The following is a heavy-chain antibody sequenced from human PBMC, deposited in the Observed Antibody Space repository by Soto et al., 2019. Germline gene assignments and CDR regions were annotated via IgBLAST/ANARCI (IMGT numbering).Heavy chain of an antibody. Sequence: QVHLVQSGAEVKKPGASVKVSCKAPGHTFTAYYMHWVRQAPGQGLEWMGWINPSTGGTNYAQKFQGWGTRTRDTTISTAYMELRLRADDTAVYYCVRQTGTLVDYWGQGTLVTVSS. CDR1: GHTFTAYY. D-gene: IGHD1-1*01. J-gene: IGHJ4*02. CDR3: VRQTGTLVDY. CDR2: INPSTGGT. V-gene: IGHV1-2*04.